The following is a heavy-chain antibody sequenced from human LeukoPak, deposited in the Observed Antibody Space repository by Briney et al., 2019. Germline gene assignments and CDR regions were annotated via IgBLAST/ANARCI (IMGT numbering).Heavy chain of an antibody. CDR3: ARIITMVRGVTLGAFDI. J-gene: IGHJ3*02. V-gene: IGHV1-2*02. D-gene: IGHD3-10*01. CDR2: INPNSGGT. Sequence: GASVKVSCKASGYTFAGYYMHWVRQAPGQGLEWMGWINPNSGGTNYAQKFQGRVTMTRDTSISTAYMELSRLRSDDTAVYYCARIITMVRGVTLGAFDIWGQGTMVTVSS. CDR1: GYTFAGYY.